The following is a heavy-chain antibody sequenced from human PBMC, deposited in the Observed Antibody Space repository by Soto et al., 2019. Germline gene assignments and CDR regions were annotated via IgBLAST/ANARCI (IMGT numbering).Heavy chain of an antibody. CDR1: GFTFSDYY. V-gene: IGHV3-11*01. J-gene: IGHJ3*02. CDR3: ARSRYNWNDVAAFDI. D-gene: IGHD1-1*01. CDR2: ISSSGSTI. Sequence: GGSLRLSCAASGFTFSDYYMSWIRQAPGKGLEWVSYISSSGSTIYYADSVKGRFTISRDNAKNSLYLQMNSLRAEDTAVYYCARSRYNWNDVAAFDIWGQGTMVTVSS.